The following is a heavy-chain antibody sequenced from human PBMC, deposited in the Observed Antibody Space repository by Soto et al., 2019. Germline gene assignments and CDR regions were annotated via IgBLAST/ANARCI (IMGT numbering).Heavy chain of an antibody. V-gene: IGHV4-34*01. CDR1: GGSFSGYY. D-gene: IGHD6-19*01. CDR2: INHSGST. J-gene: IGHJ1*01. CDR3: AYSSGWYNLPRYFQH. Sequence: QVQLQQWGAGLLKPSETLSLTCAVYGGSFSGYYWSWIRQPPGKGLEWIGEINHSGSTNYNPSLKSRVTISVDTSKNQFSLKLSSVTAADTAVYYCAYSSGWYNLPRYFQHWDQGTLVTVSS.